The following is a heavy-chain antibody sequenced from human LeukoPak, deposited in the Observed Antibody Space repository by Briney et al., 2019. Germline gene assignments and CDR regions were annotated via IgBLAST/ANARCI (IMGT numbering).Heavy chain of an antibody. CDR2: IGGSGDRT. D-gene: IGHD6-13*01. CDR3: AKDRTQQPYGIFDY. J-gene: IGHJ4*02. Sequence: GGSLRLSCAASGFTFNIYAMTWVRQDPGKGLGWVSAIGGSGDRTYYADSVKGRFTISRDNSKNTLYLQMNSLRAEDTAVYYCAKDRTQQPYGIFDYWGQGTLVTVSS. V-gene: IGHV3-23*01. CDR1: GFTFNIYA.